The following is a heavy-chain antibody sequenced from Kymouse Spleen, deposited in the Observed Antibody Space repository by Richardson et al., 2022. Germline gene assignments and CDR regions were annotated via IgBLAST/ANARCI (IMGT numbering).Heavy chain of an antibody. J-gene: IGHJ4*02. Sequence: QVQLVESGGGVVQPGRSLRLSCAASGFTFSSYGMHWVRQAPGKGLEWVAVIWYDGSNKYYADSVKGRFTISRDNSKNTLYLQMNSLRAEDTAVYYCARVEANWGPFDYWGQGTLVTVSS. CDR3: ARVEANWGPFDY. D-gene: IGHD7-27*02. CDR2: IWYDGSNK. CDR1: GFTFSSYG. V-gene: IGHV3-33*01.